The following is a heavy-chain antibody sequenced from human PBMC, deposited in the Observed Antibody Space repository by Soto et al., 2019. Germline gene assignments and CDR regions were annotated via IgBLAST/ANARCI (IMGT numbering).Heavy chain of an antibody. D-gene: IGHD3-10*01. CDR3: ARARGVRGVKGSQHYYGMDV. V-gene: IGHV3-21*01. Sequence: GGSLRVSCAASGFTFSSYSMNWVRQAPGKGLEWVSSISSSSSYIYYADSVKGRFTISRDNAKNSLYLQMNSLRAEDTAVYYCARARGVRGVKGSQHYYGMDVWGQGTTVTVFS. CDR2: ISSSSSYI. CDR1: GFTFSSYS. J-gene: IGHJ6*02.